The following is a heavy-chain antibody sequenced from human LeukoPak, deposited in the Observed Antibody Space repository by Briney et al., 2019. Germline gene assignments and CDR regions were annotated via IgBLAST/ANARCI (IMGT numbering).Heavy chain of an antibody. CDR2: INTHNANT. D-gene: IGHD1-26*01. Sequence: EASVKVSCKPSGYTFTSYGINWVRQAPGQGLEWMGWINTHNANTNYAQKLQGRVIMTTDTSASTAYMELSSLRSEDTAVYYCASDGEVGAHGEYYFDYWGQGTLVTVSS. V-gene: IGHV1-18*01. CDR1: GYTFTSYG. CDR3: ASDGEVGAHGEYYFDY. J-gene: IGHJ4*02.